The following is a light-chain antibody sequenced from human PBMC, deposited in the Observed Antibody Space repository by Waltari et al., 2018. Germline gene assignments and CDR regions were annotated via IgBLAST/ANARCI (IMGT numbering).Light chain of an antibody. CDR2: DVI. Sequence: QSALTQPASVSGSPGQSITLSCTGAFSDIRAFDYVSWSRQLPGQAPKLLLYDVIHRPSGVSGRLSGSKSGNTASLTISGLQPEDEADYFCSSYTTRGTWVFGGGTKLTVL. V-gene: IGLV2-14*03. CDR1: FSDIRAFDY. CDR3: SSYTTRGTWV. J-gene: IGLJ3*02.